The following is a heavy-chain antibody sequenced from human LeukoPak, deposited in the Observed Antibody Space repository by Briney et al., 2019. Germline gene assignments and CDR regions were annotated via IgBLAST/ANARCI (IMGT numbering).Heavy chain of an antibody. J-gene: IGHJ3*02. CDR1: GGSFSGYY. Sequence: SETLSLTCAVYGGSFSGYYWSWIRQPPGKGLEWIGEINHSGSTNYNPSLKSRVTISVDTSKNQFSLKLSSVTAADTAVYYCARRKRIDAFDIWGQGTTVTVSS. D-gene: IGHD1-14*01. CDR3: ARRKRIDAFDI. CDR2: INHSGST. V-gene: IGHV4-34*01.